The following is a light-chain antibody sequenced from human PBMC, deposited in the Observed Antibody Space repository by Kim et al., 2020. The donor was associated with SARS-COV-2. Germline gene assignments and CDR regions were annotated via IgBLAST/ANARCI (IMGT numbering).Light chain of an antibody. CDR2: DVT. V-gene: IGLV2-14*04. J-gene: IGLJ3*02. CDR1: SSDVNDYNY. Sequence: GQSITISCTGTSSDVNDYNYVSWYQQHPGKAPKLMIYDVTKRPSGVSYRFSGSKSGNTASLTISGLQAEDEADYYCNSYTSGTTWVFGGGTKLTVL. CDR3: NSYTSGTTWV.